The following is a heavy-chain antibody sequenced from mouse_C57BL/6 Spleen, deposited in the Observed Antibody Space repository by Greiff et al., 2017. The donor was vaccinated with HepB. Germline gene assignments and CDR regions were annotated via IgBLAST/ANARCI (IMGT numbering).Heavy chain of an antibody. Sequence: EVQLQQSGPELVKPGASVKISCKASGYSFTGYYMHWVKQSSEKSLEWIGEINPSPGGTSYNQKFKGKATLTVDKSSSTAYMQLKSLTSEDSAVYYCARKGLYYYGSSPSYWYFDVWGSGTTVTVSS. V-gene: IGHV1-43*01. CDR3: ARKGLYYYGSSPSYWYFDV. CDR2: INPSPGGT. D-gene: IGHD1-1*01. J-gene: IGHJ1*01. CDR1: GYSFTGYY.